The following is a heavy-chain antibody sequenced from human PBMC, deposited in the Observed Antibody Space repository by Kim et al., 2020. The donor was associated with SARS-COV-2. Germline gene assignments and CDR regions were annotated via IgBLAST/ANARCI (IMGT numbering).Heavy chain of an antibody. J-gene: IGHJ4*02. D-gene: IGHD6-13*01. Sequence: ADSVKGRFTISRDNAKNSLYLQMNSLRAEDTAVYYCARDHAAAGTMGFGYWGQGTLVTVSS. V-gene: IGHV3-21*01. CDR3: ARDHAAAGTMGFGY.